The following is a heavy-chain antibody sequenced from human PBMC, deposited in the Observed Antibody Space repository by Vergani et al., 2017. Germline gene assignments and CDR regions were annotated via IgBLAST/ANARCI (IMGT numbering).Heavy chain of an antibody. CDR3: AKTNPRKSGYDYLYYFHAMNV. J-gene: IGHJ6*02. CDR1: GFIFNHFA. V-gene: IGHV3-23*01. Sequence: EVQLLESGGDLVQSGGSLSLFCAASGFIFNHFAMNWVRQAPGKGLEWVSGISGSGGSTYNAGSVKGRFTISRDSSKNTLYLQMNSLSAGDTAVYDCAKTNPRKSGYDYLYYFHAMNVWGQGTTVTVS. D-gene: IGHD5-12*01. CDR2: ISGSGGST.